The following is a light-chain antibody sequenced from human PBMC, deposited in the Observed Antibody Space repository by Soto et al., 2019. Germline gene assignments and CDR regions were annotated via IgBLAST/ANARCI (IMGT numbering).Light chain of an antibody. CDR2: EVS. J-gene: IGLJ3*02. V-gene: IGLV2-8*01. Sequence: QPVLTQPRSVSGSPGQSVTISCTGTSSDVGRYDYVSWYQHHPGKAPKLLIYEVSKRPSGVPDRFSDSKSGNTASLTVSGLQAEDEADYYCSSYAGRNNWVFGGGTKLTVL. CDR1: SSDVGRYDY. CDR3: SSYAGRNNWV.